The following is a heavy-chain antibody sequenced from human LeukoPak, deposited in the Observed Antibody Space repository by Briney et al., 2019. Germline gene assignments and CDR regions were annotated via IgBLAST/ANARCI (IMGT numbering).Heavy chain of an antibody. CDR3: AKVDYYGSGPPGY. CDR1: AFTFSSYS. CDR2: ISGSGGST. J-gene: IGHJ4*02. Sequence: GGSLRLSCAASAFTFSSYSMNWVRQAPGKGLEWVSAISGSGGSTYYADSVKGRFTISRDNSKNTLYLQMNSLRAEDTAVYYCAKVDYYGSGPPGYWGQGTLVTVSS. D-gene: IGHD3-10*01. V-gene: IGHV3-23*01.